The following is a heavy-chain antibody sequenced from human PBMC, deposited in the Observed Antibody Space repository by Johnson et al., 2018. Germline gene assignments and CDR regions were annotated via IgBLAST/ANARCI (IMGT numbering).Heavy chain of an antibody. CDR2: ISYDGSNK. Sequence: QVQLVQSGGGVVQPGRSLRLSCAASGFTFSSYGMHWVRQAPGKGLEWVAVISYDGSNKYYADSVKGRFTISIDNSKNTQYLQMNSLGAEDTGVYYCAKEAGQMGYYYYYMDVWGKGTTVTVSS. CDR1: GFTFSSYG. CDR3: AKEAGQMGYYYYYMDV. J-gene: IGHJ6*03. D-gene: IGHD5-24*01. V-gene: IGHV3-30*18.